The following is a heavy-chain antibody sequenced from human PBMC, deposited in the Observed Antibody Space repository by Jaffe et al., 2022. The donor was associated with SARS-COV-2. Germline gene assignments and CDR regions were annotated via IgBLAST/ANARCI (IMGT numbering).Heavy chain of an antibody. V-gene: IGHV4-30-4*01. Sequence: QVQLQESGPGLVKPSQTLSLTCTVSGGSISSGDYYWSWIRQPPGKGLEWIGYIYYSGSTYYNPSLKSRVTISVDTSKNQFSLKLSSVTAADTAVYYCARDRPPGTTDYYYGMDVWGQGTTVTVSS. CDR2: IYYSGST. CDR1: GGSISSGDYY. D-gene: IGHD1-1*01. CDR3: ARDRPPGTTDYYYGMDV. J-gene: IGHJ6*02.